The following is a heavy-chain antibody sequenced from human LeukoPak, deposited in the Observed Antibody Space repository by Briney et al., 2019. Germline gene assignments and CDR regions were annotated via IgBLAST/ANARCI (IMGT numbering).Heavy chain of an antibody. V-gene: IGHV4-39*01. J-gene: IGHJ5*02. CDR3: ARSPAGGSSSWYWFDP. CDR2: IYYSGST. D-gene: IGHD6-13*01. Sequence: LETLSLTCTVSGGSISSSSYYWGWIRQPPGKGLEWIGSIYYSGSTYYNPSLKSRVTISVDTSKNQFSLKLSSVTAADTAVYYCARSPAGGSSSWYWFDPWGQGTLVTASS. CDR1: GGSISSSSYY.